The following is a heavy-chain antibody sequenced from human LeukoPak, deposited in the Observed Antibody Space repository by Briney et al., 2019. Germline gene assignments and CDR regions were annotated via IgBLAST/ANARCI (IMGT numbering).Heavy chain of an antibody. V-gene: IGHV3-30-3*01. CDR2: ISYDGSNK. J-gene: IGHJ4*02. D-gene: IGHD2-2*01. CDR3: ARDRLQGFVVVPAAEPFDY. CDR1: GFTFSSYA. Sequence: AGGSLRLSCAASGFTFSSYAMHWVRQAPGKGLEWVAVISYDGSNKYYADSVKGRFTISRDNSKNTLYLQMNSLRAEDTAVYYCARDRLQGFVVVPAAEPFDYWGQGTLVTVSS.